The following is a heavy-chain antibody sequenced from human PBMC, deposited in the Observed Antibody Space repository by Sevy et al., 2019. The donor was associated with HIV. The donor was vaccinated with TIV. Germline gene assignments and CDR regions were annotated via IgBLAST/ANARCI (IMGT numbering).Heavy chain of an antibody. D-gene: IGHD7-27*01. CDR1: GFTLSGYS. CDR3: ARDFLTGDRREAFDI. Sequence: SLRLSCAASGFTLSGYSISWVRQAPGKGLEWVSSVTPGTDIYYGDSVRGRFTASRDNAKNSVYLQMNSLRDEDTAVYYCARDFLTGDRREAFDIWGQGTKVTVSS. V-gene: IGHV3-21*06. J-gene: IGHJ3*02. CDR2: VTPGTDI.